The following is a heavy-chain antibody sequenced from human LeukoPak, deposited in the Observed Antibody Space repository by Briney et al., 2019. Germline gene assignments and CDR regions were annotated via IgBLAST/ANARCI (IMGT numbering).Heavy chain of an antibody. J-gene: IGHJ4*02. CDR1: GFIFNNYA. Sequence: GGSLRLSCAASGFIFNNYAMSWVRQAPGKGLEWVSAISGSGGSTYYADSVKGRFTISRDNSKNTLYLQINSLRAEDTAVYYCAKNGAYSGYDYIDYWGQGTLVTVSS. V-gene: IGHV3-23*01. CDR3: AKNGAYSGYDYIDY. D-gene: IGHD5-12*01. CDR2: ISGSGGST.